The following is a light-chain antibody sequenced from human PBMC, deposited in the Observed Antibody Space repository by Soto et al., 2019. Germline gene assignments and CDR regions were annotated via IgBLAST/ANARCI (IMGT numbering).Light chain of an antibody. CDR3: QTWGTGIQV. CDR2: LNSDGSH. CDR1: SGHSSYA. J-gene: IGLJ2*01. Sequence: QLVLTQSPSASASLGASVKLTCTLSSGHSSYAIAWHQQQPEKGPRYLMNLNSDGSHSKGDGIPDRFSGSSSGAERYLTISSLQSEEEADYYCQTWGTGIQVFGGGTKLTVL. V-gene: IGLV4-69*01.